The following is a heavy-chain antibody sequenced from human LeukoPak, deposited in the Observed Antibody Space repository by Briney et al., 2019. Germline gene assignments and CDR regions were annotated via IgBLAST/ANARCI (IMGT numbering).Heavy chain of an antibody. CDR1: GGSFSGYY. CDR2: INHSGGT. D-gene: IGHD3-9*01. CDR3: ARVLSQTEDAFDI. V-gene: IGHV4-34*01. J-gene: IGHJ3*02. Sequence: PSETLSLTCAVYGGSFSGYYWSWIRQPPGKGLEWIGEINHSGGTNYNPSLKSRVTISVDTSKNQFSLKLSSVTAADTAVYYCARVLSQTEDAFDIWGQGTMVTVSS.